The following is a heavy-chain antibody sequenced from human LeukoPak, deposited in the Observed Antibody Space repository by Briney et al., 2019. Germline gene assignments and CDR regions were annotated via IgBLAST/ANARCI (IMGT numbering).Heavy chain of an antibody. D-gene: IGHD2-21*02. CDR1: GFTVSSNY. V-gene: IGHV3-53*01. CDR3: ARGNEVTSLDY. CDR2: IYSGGST. J-gene: IGHJ4*02. Sequence: GGSLRLSCAASGFTVSSNYMSWVRQAPGKGLEWVSVIYSGGSTYNADSVKGRFTISRDNSKNTLYLQMNSLRAEDTAVYYCARGNEVTSLDYWGQGTLVTVSS.